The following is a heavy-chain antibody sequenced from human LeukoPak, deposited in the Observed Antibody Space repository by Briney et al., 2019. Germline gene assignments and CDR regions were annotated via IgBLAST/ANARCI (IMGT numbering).Heavy chain of an antibody. D-gene: IGHD2-2*01. J-gene: IGHJ4*02. Sequence: GASVKVSCKASGYTFTSHGISWVRQAPGQGLEWMGWISAYNGNTNYAQKLQGRVTMTTDTSTSTAYMELRSLRSDDTAVYYCARVKCSSTSCPYYFDYWGQGTLVTVSS. CDR1: GYTFTSHG. V-gene: IGHV1-18*01. CDR2: ISAYNGNT. CDR3: ARVKCSSTSCPYYFDY.